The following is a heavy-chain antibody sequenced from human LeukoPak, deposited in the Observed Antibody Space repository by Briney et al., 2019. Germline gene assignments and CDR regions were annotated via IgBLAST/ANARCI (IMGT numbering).Heavy chain of an antibody. V-gene: IGHV3-11*05. J-gene: IGHJ3*02. D-gene: IGHD4-17*01. Sequence: GGSLRLSCAASGFTSSDYYMSWIRQAPGKGLEWVSYISSSSSYTNYADSVKGRFTISRDNAKNSLYLQMNSLRAEDTAVYYCARGCYYGDCPGAFDIWGQGTMVTVSS. CDR2: ISSSSSYT. CDR3: ARGCYYGDCPGAFDI. CDR1: GFTSSDYY.